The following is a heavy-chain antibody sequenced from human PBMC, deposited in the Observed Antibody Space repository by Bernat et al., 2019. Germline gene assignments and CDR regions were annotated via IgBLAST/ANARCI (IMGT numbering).Heavy chain of an antibody. J-gene: IGHJ4*02. CDR1: GFTLSSYA. D-gene: IGHD6-13*01. CDR3: AKDLYSSTWYIQGH. V-gene: IGHV3-23*04. Sequence: EVPLVESGGGLVQPGGSLRLSCAASGFTLSSYAMTWVRQAPGKGLEWVSAISTGGERTYYADSVKGRYTIFTDDSKNTLYLQMSSLRAEDTAVYYCAKDLYSSTWYIQGHWGQGTLVTVSS. CDR2: ISTGGERT.